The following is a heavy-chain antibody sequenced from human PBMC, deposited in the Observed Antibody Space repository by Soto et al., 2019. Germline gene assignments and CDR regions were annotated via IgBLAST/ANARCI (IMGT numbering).Heavy chain of an antibody. CDR2: INVGTDKT. Sequence: ASVKVSCKDSGGTFSNYGISWVRQAPGQRPEWMGWINVGTDKTKYSEKFQGRVTITTDTSASTAYMELTSLGSEDTAVYYCARLEAGVKLDYWGQGTPVTVSS. J-gene: IGHJ4*02. CDR1: GGTFSNYG. CDR3: ARLEAGVKLDY. V-gene: IGHV1-3*01.